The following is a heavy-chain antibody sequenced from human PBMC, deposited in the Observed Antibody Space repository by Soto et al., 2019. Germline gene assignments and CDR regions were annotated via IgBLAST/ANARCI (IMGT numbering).Heavy chain of an antibody. Sequence: VYGGPFKGYDGSGIRKKKGKGLEWIGEINHSGSTNYNPSLKSRVTISVDTSKNQFSLKLRSVTAADTAVYYCARGRRFLEWSHYYYCMDVWGKGTTVTVSS. CDR1: GGPFKGYD. J-gene: IGHJ6*03. V-gene: IGHV4-34*01. CDR2: INHSGST. D-gene: IGHD3-3*01. CDR3: ARGRRFLEWSHYYYCMDV.